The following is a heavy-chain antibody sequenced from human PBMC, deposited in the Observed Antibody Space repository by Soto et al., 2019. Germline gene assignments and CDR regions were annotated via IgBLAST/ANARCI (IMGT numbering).Heavy chain of an antibody. CDR1: GYSFTSYW. D-gene: IGHD2-15*01. J-gene: IGHJ4*02. CDR2: IYPGDSDT. Sequence: GESLKISCKGSGYSFTSYWIGWVRQMPGKGLEWMGIIYPGDSDTRYSPSFQGQVTISADKSISTAYLQWSSLKASDTAMYYCARGGGLGYCSGGSCYPPYYWGQGTLVTVSS. V-gene: IGHV5-51*01. CDR3: ARGGGLGYCSGGSCYPPYY.